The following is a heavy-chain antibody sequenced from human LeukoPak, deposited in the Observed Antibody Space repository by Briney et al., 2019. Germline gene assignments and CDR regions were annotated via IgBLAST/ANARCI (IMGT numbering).Heavy chain of an antibody. V-gene: IGHV3-23*01. CDR1: GFTFSSYA. Sequence: GGSLRLSCAASGFTFSSYAMSWVRQAPGKGLEWVSAINGSGGSTYYADSVKGRFTISRDNSKNTLYLQMNSLRAEDTAVYYCAKAQGWNYENLFDPWGQGTLVTVSS. D-gene: IGHD1-7*01. CDR3: AKAQGWNYENLFDP. J-gene: IGHJ5*02. CDR2: INGSGGST.